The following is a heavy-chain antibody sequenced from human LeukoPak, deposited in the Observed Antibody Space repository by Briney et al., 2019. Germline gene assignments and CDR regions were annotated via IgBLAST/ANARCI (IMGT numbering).Heavy chain of an antibody. D-gene: IGHD6-13*01. CDR2: ISGSCGST. CDR1: GFTFNSYA. V-gene: IGHV3-23*01. J-gene: IGHJ4*02. Sequence: AGGSLRLSCAASGFTFNSYAMSEVRQAPGKGLEWVSAISGSCGSTYYADSVKGRFTISRDNSKNTLYLQMNSLRAEDTAVYYCAKKARIAAAGRNDYWGQGTLVTVSS. CDR3: AKKARIAAAGRNDY.